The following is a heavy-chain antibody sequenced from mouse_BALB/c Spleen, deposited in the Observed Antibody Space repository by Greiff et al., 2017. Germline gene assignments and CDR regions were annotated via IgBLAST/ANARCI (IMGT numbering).Heavy chain of an antibody. Sequence: EVQRVESGGGLVQPGGSLRLSCATSGFTFTDYYMSWVRQPPGKALEWLGFIRNKANGYTTEYSASVKGRFTISRDNSQSILYLQMNTLRAEDSATYYCARVYYGSSYDYAMDYWGQGTSVTVSS. CDR3: ARVYYGSSYDYAMDY. CDR1: GFTFTDYY. V-gene: IGHV7-3*02. J-gene: IGHJ4*01. CDR2: IRNKANGYTT. D-gene: IGHD1-1*01.